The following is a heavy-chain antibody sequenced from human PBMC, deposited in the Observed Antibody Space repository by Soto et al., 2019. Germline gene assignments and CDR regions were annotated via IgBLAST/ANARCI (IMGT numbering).Heavy chain of an antibody. J-gene: IGHJ4*02. CDR2: ISSSGSTI. CDR3: ARSRDNYYDSSGYLDY. Sequence: PRGALRFSCVPCVFTFSGYYMGWIRQAPGKGLEWVSYISSSGSTIYYADSGKGRFTISRDNAKNSLYLQMNSLRAEDTAVYYCARSRDNYYDSSGYLDYWGQGTLVTVSS. CDR1: VFTFSGYY. V-gene: IGHV3-11*01. D-gene: IGHD3-22*01.